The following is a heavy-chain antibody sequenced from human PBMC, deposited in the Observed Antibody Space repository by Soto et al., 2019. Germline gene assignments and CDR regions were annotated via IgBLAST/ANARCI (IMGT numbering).Heavy chain of an antibody. CDR1: GGSISSGGYS. J-gene: IGHJ4*02. Sequence: SETLSLTCAVSGGSISSGGYSWSWIRQPPGKGLEWIGYIYHSGSTYYNPSLKSRVTISVDRSKNQFSLKLSSVTAADTAVYCCACLGGDPYYFDYWGQGTLVTVSS. D-gene: IGHD2-21*02. CDR2: IYHSGST. V-gene: IGHV4-30-2*01. CDR3: ACLGGDPYYFDY.